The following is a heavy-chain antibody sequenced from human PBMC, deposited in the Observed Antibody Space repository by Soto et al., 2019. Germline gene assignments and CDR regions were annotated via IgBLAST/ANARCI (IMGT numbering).Heavy chain of an antibody. V-gene: IGHV4-30-4*01. D-gene: IGHD3-16*01. J-gene: IGHJ5*02. CDR3: ARGKAGLSWFDP. Sequence: QVQLQESGPGLVKPSQTLSLTCTVSGGSISSGNFYWSWIRQPPGKGLEWIGYIYYSGTTYYNPSLKSPVSITVDPAQTQFSLKLSSVTAGDTAVYYCARGKAGLSWFDPWGQGTLVTVSS. CDR2: IYYSGTT. CDR1: GGSISSGNFY.